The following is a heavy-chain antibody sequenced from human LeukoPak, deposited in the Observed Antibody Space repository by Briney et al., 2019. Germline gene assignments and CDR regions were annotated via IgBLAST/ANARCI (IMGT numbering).Heavy chain of an antibody. J-gene: IGHJ4*02. Sequence: GGSLRLSCAGSGFTFSNYGINWVRQAPGKGLEWVSYSRSSSPSMYYADSVKGRFTTSRDNAKNSLYLHMNSLRAEDTAVYYCARDWNFAIDYWGQGTLVTVSS. D-gene: IGHD1-7*01. CDR1: GFTFSNYG. V-gene: IGHV3-48*01. CDR2: SRSSSPSM. CDR3: ARDWNFAIDY.